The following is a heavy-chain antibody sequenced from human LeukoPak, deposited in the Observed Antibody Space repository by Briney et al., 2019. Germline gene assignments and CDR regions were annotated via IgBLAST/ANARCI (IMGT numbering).Heavy chain of an antibody. V-gene: IGHV4-59*01. J-gene: IGHJ3*01. CDR2: IYYSGNT. CDR3: ARTKPLDPFDF. CDR1: GGSIGTNY. Sequence: PSETLSLTCTVSGGSIGTNYWNWIRQPPGKGLEWIGYIYYSGNTYYNPSLKSRVTISVDTSKNQFSLKVNSVTAADTAVYYCARTKPLDPFDFWGQGTLVTVSS.